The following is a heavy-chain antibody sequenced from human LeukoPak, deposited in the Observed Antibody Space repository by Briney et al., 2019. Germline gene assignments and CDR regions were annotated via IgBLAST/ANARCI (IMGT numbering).Heavy chain of an antibody. CDR2: IYWNDDN. Sequence: SGPTLVKPTQTLTLTCTFSGFSLSTSGVGVGWIRQPPGKALEWLALIYWNDDNRYSPSLKSRLTITKDTSKKQVVLTMTNVDPVDTATYYCAHYGDYRFMYYFDFWGQGVLVSVSS. J-gene: IGHJ4*02. D-gene: IGHD4-17*01. V-gene: IGHV2-5*01. CDR3: AHYGDYRFMYYFDF. CDR1: GFSLSTSGVG.